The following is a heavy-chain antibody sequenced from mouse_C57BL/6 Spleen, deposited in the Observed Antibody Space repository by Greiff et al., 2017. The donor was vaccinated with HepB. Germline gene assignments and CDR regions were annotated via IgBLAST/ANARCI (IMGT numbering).Heavy chain of an antibody. Sequence: VQLQQSGAELVKPGASVKMSCKASGYTFTTYPIEWMKQNHGKSLEWIGNFHPYNDDTKYNEKFKGKATLTVDKSSSTVYLELSRLTSDDSAVYYCARGDYYGSSPDFDYWGQGTTLTVSS. CDR3: ARGDYYGSSPDFDY. D-gene: IGHD1-1*01. CDR2: FHPYNDDT. J-gene: IGHJ2*01. V-gene: IGHV1-47*01. CDR1: GYTFTTYP.